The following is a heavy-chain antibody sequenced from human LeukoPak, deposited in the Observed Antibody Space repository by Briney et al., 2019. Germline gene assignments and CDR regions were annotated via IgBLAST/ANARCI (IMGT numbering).Heavy chain of an antibody. Sequence: PSETLSLTCAVYGGSFSGYYWSWIRQPPGKGLEWIGEINHSGSTNYNPSLKSRVTISVDTSKNQFSLKLSSVTAADTAVYYCASFYYYDTSGYYYGFDYWGQGTLVTVSS. CDR3: ASFYYYDTSGYYYGFDY. CDR1: GGSFSGYY. V-gene: IGHV4-34*01. D-gene: IGHD3-22*01. J-gene: IGHJ4*02. CDR2: INHSGST.